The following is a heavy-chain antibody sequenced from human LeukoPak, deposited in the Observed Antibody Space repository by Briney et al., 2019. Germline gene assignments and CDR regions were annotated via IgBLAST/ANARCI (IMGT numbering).Heavy chain of an antibody. V-gene: IGHV1-18*01. Sequence: GAAVKVSCKASGYTFTSYGISWVRQAPGQGLEWMGWISAYNGNTNYAQKLQGRVTMNTDTSTSTAYMELRSLRSDDTAVYYCARAGVAATWARFDPWGQGTLVTVSS. D-gene: IGHD2-15*01. J-gene: IGHJ5*02. CDR2: ISAYNGNT. CDR1: GYTFTSYG. CDR3: ARAGVAATWARFDP.